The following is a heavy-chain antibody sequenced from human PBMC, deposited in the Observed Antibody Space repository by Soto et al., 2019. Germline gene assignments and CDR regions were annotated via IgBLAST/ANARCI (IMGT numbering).Heavy chain of an antibody. CDR1: GYTFTSYD. V-gene: IGHV1-8*01. D-gene: IGHD6-6*01. J-gene: IGHJ6*02. CDR2: MNPNSGNT. Sequence: QVQLVQSGAEVKKPGASVKVSCKASGYTFTSYDINWVRQATGQGLEWMGWMNPNSGNTGYAQKFQGRVTMTRNTSISTAYMELSSLRSEDMAVYYCARGGAARYYYYYGMDVWGQGTTVTVSS. CDR3: ARGGAARYYYYYGMDV.